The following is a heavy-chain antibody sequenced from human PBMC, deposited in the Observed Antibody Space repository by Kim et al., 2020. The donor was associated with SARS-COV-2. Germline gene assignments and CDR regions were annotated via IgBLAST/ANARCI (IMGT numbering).Heavy chain of an antibody. D-gene: IGHD1-26*01. CDR2: IYYSGST. CDR1: GGSISSSSYY. CDR3: SRHRSYPSQFADY. J-gene: IGHJ4*02. V-gene: IGHV4-39*01. Sequence: SETLSLTCTVSGGSISSSSYYWGWIRQPPGKGLEWIGSIYYSGSTYYNPSLKSRVTIYVDTSTNQFSMRLSSVTAADTAGYYCSRHRSYPSQFADYWGQGTMVTVSS.